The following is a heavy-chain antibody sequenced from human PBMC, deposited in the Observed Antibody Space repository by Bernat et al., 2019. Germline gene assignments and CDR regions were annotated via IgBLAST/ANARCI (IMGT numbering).Heavy chain of an antibody. CDR1: GFTFSSSA. Sequence: QMQLVQSGPEVKKPGTSVKVSCKASGFTFSSSAVQWVRQARGQRLEWIGWIVVGSGNTNYAQKFQERVTITRDISTSTAYMELSSLRSEDTAVYYCAAESSYDFWSGSPFDYWGQGTLVTVSS. CDR2: IVVGSGNT. CDR3: AAESSYDFWSGSPFDY. J-gene: IGHJ4*02. V-gene: IGHV1-58*01. D-gene: IGHD3-3*01.